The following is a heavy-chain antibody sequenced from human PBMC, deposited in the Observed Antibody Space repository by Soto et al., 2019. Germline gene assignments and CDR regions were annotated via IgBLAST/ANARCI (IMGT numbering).Heavy chain of an antibody. V-gene: IGHV3-30-3*01. CDR2: ISYDGSNK. CDR1: GFTFSSYA. CDR3: AREAGDSSGYYGFPFDY. J-gene: IGHJ4*02. D-gene: IGHD3-22*01. Sequence: GGSLRLSCAASGFTFSSYAMHWVRQAPGKGLEWVAVISYDGSNKYYADSVKGRFTISRDNSKNTLYLQMNSLRAEDTAVYYCAREAGDSSGYYGFPFDYWGQGTLVTVSS.